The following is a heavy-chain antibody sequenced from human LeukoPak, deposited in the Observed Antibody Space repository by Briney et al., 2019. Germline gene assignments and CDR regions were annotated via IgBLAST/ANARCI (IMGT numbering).Heavy chain of an antibody. D-gene: IGHD3-10*01. CDR2: ISWNSGSI. Sequence: GGSLRLSCAASGFTFDDYAMHWVRQAPGKGLEWVSGISWNSGSIGYADSVKGRFTISRDNAKNSLYLQMNSLRAEDTALYYCAKDRGAYYYGSGSYYKTLYYYYGMDVWGQGTTVTASS. J-gene: IGHJ6*02. CDR1: GFTFDDYA. CDR3: AKDRGAYYYGSGSYYKTLYYYYGMDV. V-gene: IGHV3-9*01.